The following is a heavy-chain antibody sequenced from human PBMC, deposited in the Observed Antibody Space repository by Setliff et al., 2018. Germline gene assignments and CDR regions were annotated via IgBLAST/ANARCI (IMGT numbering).Heavy chain of an antibody. J-gene: IGHJ4*02. CDR2: IYTRWST. CDR3: LRIRLVPHGHS. Sequence: SETLSLTCTVSGGSINEANYYWSWIRQPAGKGLEWIGHIYTRWSTNYNPSLRSRVSISVDTAKNHFSLRLSSVAATDTAVYYCLRIRLVPHGHSWGQGTLVTVSS. D-gene: IGHD2-15*01. CDR1: GGSINEANYY. V-gene: IGHV4-61*09.